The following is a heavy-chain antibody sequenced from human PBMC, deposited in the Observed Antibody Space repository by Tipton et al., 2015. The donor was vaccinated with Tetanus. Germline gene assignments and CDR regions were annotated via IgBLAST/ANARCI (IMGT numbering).Heavy chain of an antibody. CDR1: GFSFSDYG. J-gene: IGHJ4*02. V-gene: IGHV3-30*15. CDR3: ARDAGYRRNYFDF. D-gene: IGHD2-2*02. CDR2: MSFDGSSE. Sequence: SLRLSCAASGFSFSDYGMHWVRQAPGKGLEWVAGMSFDGSSESDADSVRGRFTISRDNFRNTLSLQMRSLGADDTAVYYCARDAGYRRNYFDFWGQGCLFSVSS.